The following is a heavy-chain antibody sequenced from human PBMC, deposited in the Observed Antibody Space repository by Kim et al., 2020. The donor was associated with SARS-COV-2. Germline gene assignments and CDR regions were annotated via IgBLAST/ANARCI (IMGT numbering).Heavy chain of an antibody. CDR1: GFTFSSYS. CDR3: ARDRRVRFLEWADYYYYGMDV. CDR2: ISSSSSTI. V-gene: IGHV3-48*02. Sequence: GGSLRLSCAASGFTFSSYSMNWVRQAPGKGLEWVSYISSSSSTIYYADSVKGRFTISRDNAKNSLYLQMNSLRDEDTAVYYCARDRRVRFLEWADYYYYGMDVWGQGTTVTVSS. J-gene: IGHJ6*02. D-gene: IGHD3-3*01.